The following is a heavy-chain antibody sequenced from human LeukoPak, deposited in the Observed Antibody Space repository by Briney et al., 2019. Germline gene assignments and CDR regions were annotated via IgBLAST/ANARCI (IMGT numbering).Heavy chain of an antibody. Sequence: GASVKVSCKASGYTFTTYGISWVRQAPGQGLEWMGWISANNGNTNYAQKFQSRVTITADESTSTAYMELSSLRSEDTAVYYCARDNTLGYCSGPWGQGTLVTVSS. V-gene: IGHV1-18*01. J-gene: IGHJ5*02. CDR1: GYTFTTYG. CDR2: ISANNGNT. CDR3: ARDNTLGYCSGP. D-gene: IGHD2-15*01.